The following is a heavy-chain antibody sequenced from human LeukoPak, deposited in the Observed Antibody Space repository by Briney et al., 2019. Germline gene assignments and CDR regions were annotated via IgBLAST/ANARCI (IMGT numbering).Heavy chain of an antibody. D-gene: IGHD3-3*01. CDR3: GATGAVPLVYSMDV. CDR2: ICTSGST. Sequence: SETLSLTCTFSGGSMSNYCWNWIRQPAGKGLEWIGQICTSGSTNYNPSLKSRVTMSVDTSKNEFSLKLSSVTAADTAIYYCGATGAVPLVYSMDVWGQGTTVTVPS. CDR1: GGSMSNYC. J-gene: IGHJ6*02. V-gene: IGHV4-4*07.